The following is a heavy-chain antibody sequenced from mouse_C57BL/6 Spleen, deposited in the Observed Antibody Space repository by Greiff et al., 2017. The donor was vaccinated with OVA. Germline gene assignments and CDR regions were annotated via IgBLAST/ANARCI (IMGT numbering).Heavy chain of an antibody. Sequence: EVQLQQSGPELVKPGASVKISCKASGYTFTDYYMNWVKQSHGKSLEWIGDINPNNGGTSYNQKFKGKATLTVDKSSSTAYMELRSLTSEDSAVYYCARRLGRGWYFDVWGTGTTVTVSS. CDR2: INPNNGGT. CDR1: GYTFTDYY. CDR3: ARRLGRGWYFDV. J-gene: IGHJ1*03. D-gene: IGHD4-1*01. V-gene: IGHV1-26*01.